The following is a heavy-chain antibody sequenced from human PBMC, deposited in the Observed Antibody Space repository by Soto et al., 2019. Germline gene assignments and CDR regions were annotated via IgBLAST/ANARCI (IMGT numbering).Heavy chain of an antibody. CDR1: GFTVSSNY. CDR3: ARDPWY. V-gene: IGHV3-53*01. Sequence: EAQLVESGGGLIQPGGSLRLSCAVSGFTVSSNYMSWVRQAPGKGLEWVSIINSGGSTYYADSVKGRFTISRDNSKNTLYLQINSLRTEDTAVYYCARDPWYWGQGTLVTVSS. CDR2: INSGGST. J-gene: IGHJ4*02.